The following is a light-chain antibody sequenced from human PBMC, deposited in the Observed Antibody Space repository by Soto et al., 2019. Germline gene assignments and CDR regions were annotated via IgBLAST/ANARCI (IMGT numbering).Light chain of an antibody. CDR2: EVS. V-gene: IGLV2-14*01. CDR1: SSDIGGYNY. J-gene: IGLJ2*01. CDR3: SSYTSSSTLI. Sequence: QSALTQPASVSGSPGQSITISCAGTSSDIGGYNYVSWYQQHPGKAPKVMIYEVSNRPSGISNRFSGSKSGNTASLTLSGLQAEDEADYYCSSYTSSSTLIFGGGTQLTVL.